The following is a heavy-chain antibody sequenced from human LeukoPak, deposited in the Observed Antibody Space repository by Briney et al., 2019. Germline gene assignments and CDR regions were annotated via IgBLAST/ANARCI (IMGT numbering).Heavy chain of an antibody. D-gene: IGHD2-8*01. CDR1: GFSFSNYD. Sequence: PGGSLRLSCAASGFSFSNYDMNWVRQAPGKGLEWVSSITGASIYTRYADSVKGRFTISRDNAKNSLYLQMDSLRAEDTAVYYCARGEMATISEVLGDWGQGALVTVSS. J-gene: IGHJ4*02. V-gene: IGHV3-21*01. CDR2: ITGASIYT. CDR3: ARGEMATISEVLGD.